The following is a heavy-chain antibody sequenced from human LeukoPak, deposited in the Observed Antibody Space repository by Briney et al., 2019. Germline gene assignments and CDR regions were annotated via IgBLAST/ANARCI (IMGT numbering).Heavy chain of an antibody. CDR1: GYTFTGYS. D-gene: IGHD4-17*01. CDR2: INPSGGST. CDR3: ARESYGEEDN. Sequence: ASVKVSCKASGYTFTGYSIHWVRQAPGQGLEWMGIINPSGGSTNYAQKFQGRVTMTRDTSTSTVYMELSSLRSEDTAVYYCARESYGEEDNWGQGTLVTVSS. J-gene: IGHJ4*02. V-gene: IGHV1-46*01.